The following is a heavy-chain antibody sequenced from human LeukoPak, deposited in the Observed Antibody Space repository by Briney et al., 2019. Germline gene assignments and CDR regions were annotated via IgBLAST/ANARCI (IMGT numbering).Heavy chain of an antibody. Sequence: ASVKVSFKASGYTLTHYYMHWGRQAPGQGLEWMGKINPSGGSTSYAQKFQGRVTMTRDTSTSTVYMELSSLRSEDTAVYYCASQVKDIVVVVAATHDAFDIWGQGTMVTVSS. CDR2: INPSGGST. CDR1: GYTLTHYY. J-gene: IGHJ3*02. V-gene: IGHV1-46*01. D-gene: IGHD2-15*01. CDR3: ASQVKDIVVVVAATHDAFDI.